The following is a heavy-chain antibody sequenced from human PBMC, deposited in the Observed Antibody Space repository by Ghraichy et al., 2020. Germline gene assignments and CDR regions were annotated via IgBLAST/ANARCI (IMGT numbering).Heavy chain of an antibody. Sequence: GSLRLSCTVSGGSISSYYWSWIRQPAGKGLEWIGRIYTSGSTNYNPSLKSRVTMSVDTSKNQFSLKLSSVTAADTAVYYCARARRSSWDYWGQGTLVTVSS. J-gene: IGHJ4*02. D-gene: IGHD6-13*01. CDR3: ARARRSSWDY. CDR1: GGSISSYY. CDR2: IYTSGST. V-gene: IGHV4-4*07.